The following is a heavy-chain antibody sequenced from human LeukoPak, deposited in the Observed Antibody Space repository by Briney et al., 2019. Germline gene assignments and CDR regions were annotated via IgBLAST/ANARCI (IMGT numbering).Heavy chain of an antibody. CDR3: AKDGSGYYGSGSYYMNLYYYYYYMDV. CDR2: ISGSGGST. J-gene: IGHJ6*03. D-gene: IGHD3-10*01. V-gene: IGHV3-23*01. CDR1: GFTFSSYG. Sequence: GGSLRLSCAASGFTFSSYGMSWVRQAPGKGLEWVSAISGSGGSTYYADSVKGRFTISRDNSKNTLYLQMNSLRAEDTAVYYCAKDGSGYYGSGSYYMNLYYYYYYMDVWGKGTTVTVSS.